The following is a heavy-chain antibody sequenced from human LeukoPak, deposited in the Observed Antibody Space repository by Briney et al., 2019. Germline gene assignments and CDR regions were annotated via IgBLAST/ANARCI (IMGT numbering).Heavy chain of an antibody. CDR3: ARAASWSPIGDSYYYMDV. Sequence: ASVKVSCKASGYTFTSYDINWVRQATGQGLEWMGWMNPNSGNTGYAQKFQGRVTMTRDTSISTVYMELSGLRSEDTAVYYCARAASWSPIGDSYYYMDVWGKGTTVAISS. CDR1: GYTFTSYD. V-gene: IGHV1-8*01. CDR2: MNPNSGNT. D-gene: IGHD6-13*01. J-gene: IGHJ6*03.